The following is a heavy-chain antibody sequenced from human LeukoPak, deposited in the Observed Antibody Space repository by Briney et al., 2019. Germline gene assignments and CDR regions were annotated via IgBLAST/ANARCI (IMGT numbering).Heavy chain of an antibody. Sequence: ASVTVSCKASGFTFTGYYMNWVRQAPGQGLEWMGWIIPNSGGSNYAEKFQGRVTMTRDTSISTAYMELSRLTSDDTAVYYCARGVYGGNEVDYWGQGTLVTVSS. V-gene: IGHV1-2*02. D-gene: IGHD4-23*01. CDR3: ARGVYGGNEVDY. J-gene: IGHJ4*02. CDR2: IIPNSGGS. CDR1: GFTFTGYY.